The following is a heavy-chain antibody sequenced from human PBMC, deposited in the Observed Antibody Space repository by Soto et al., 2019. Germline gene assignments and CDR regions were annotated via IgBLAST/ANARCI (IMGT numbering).Heavy chain of an antibody. Sequence: SETLSLTCTVSGGSVSSGSYYRSWIRQPPGKGLEWIGYIYYSGSTNYNPSLKSRVTISVDTSKNQFSLKLSSVTAADTAVYYCARGVPYSYGYVSWFDPWGQGTLVTVS. J-gene: IGHJ5*02. V-gene: IGHV4-61*01. D-gene: IGHD5-18*01. CDR1: GGSVSSGSYY. CDR2: IYYSGST. CDR3: ARGVPYSYGYVSWFDP.